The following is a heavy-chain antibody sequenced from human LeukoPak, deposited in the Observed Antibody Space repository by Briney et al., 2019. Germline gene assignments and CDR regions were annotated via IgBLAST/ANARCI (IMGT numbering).Heavy chain of an antibody. D-gene: IGHD3-3*01. Sequence: VASVKVSCKASGGTFSSYATSWVRQAPGQGLEWMGGIIPIFGTANCAQKFQGRVTITTDESTSTAYMELSSLRSEDTAVYYCAVGGSIFGVVDNWFDPWGQGTLVTVSS. CDR1: GGTFSSYA. CDR2: IIPIFGTA. V-gene: IGHV1-69*05. J-gene: IGHJ5*02. CDR3: AVGGSIFGVVDNWFDP.